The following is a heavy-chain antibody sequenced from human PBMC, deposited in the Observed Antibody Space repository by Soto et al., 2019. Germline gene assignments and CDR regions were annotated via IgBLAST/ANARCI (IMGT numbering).Heavy chain of an antibody. CDR3: ASAGSGYDKIDP. CDR2: IIPILGIA. J-gene: IGHJ5*02. Sequence: GASVKVSCKASGGTFSSYTISWVRQAPGQGLEWMGRIIPILGIANYAQKFQGRVTITADKSTSTAYMELSSLRSEDTAVYYCASAGSGYDKIDPWGQGTLVTVSS. V-gene: IGHV1-69*02. D-gene: IGHD5-12*01. CDR1: GGTFSSYT.